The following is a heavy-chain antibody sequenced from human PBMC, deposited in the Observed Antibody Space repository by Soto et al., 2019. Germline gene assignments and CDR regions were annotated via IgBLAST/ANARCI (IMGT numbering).Heavy chain of an antibody. D-gene: IGHD2-21*01. CDR3: ARGSASIWGYYYGMVV. J-gene: IGHJ6*02. CDR1: GFTFSKYA. CDR2: ISGSGGST. Sequence: QPGGSLRLSCAASGFTFSKYAMNWVRQAPGKGLEWVSGISGSGGSTYYADSVKGRLTISRDNSKNTLYLQMNSLRAEDTAVYYCARGSASIWGYYYGMVVWGQGTTVTVS. V-gene: IGHV3-23*01.